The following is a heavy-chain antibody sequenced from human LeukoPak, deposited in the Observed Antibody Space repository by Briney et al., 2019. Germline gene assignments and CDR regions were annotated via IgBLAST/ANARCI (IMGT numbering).Heavy chain of an antibody. CDR1: GSTFSNYW. V-gene: IGHV3-7*01. CDR3: GRAMEY. D-gene: IGHD3-3*01. Sequence: GGSLRLSCAASGSTFSNYWRHWVRQAPGKGLEWVANIKQDGSEKYYVDSVKGRFTISRDNGKSSLYLQMNSLRAEDTAVYYCGRAMEYWGQGTLVTVSS. CDR2: IKQDGSEK. J-gene: IGHJ4*02.